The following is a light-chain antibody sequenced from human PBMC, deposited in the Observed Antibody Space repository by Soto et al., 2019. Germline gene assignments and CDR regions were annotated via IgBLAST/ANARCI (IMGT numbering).Light chain of an antibody. Sequence: QSALTQPRSVSGSPGQSVTISCTGTSSDVGGYNYVSWYQHHPGKAPKLMIYDVSKRPSGVPDRFSGSKSGNTASLTISGLQAEDEADYYCCSFSVSPYVFGTGTKVTVL. V-gene: IGLV2-11*01. J-gene: IGLJ1*01. CDR3: CSFSVSPYV. CDR2: DVS. CDR1: SSDVGGYNY.